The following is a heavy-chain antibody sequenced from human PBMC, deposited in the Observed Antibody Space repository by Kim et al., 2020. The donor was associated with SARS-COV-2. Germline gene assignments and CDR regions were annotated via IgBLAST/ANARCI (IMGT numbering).Heavy chain of an antibody. CDR3: AHSPVPQFLEEFYFDF. J-gene: IGHJ4*02. CDR1: GFSLNTSGVS. CDR2: IYWDDDK. D-gene: IGHD3-3*01. V-gene: IGHV2-5*02. Sequence: SGPTLVKPTQTLTLTCTFSGFSLNTSGVSVGWIRQPPGKALEWLTLIYWDDDKRYSPSLNSRLTITKHTSKNHVVLTMTNMDPVDTATYYCAHSPVPQFLEEFYFDFWGQGTLVTVSS.